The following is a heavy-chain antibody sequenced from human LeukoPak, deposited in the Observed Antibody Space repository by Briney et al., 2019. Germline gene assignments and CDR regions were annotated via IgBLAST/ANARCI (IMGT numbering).Heavy chain of an antibody. CDR3: ARRGPTSGRGGAFDY. D-gene: IGHD6-19*01. V-gene: IGHV4-39*01. CDR1: GGSFSSSSGYY. CDR2: INYSGTT. J-gene: IGHJ4*02. Sequence: PSETLSLTCTVSGGSFSSSSGYYWGWIRQPPGKGLEWIGSINYSGTTYYNPSLRSPVTISVDTSKKQLSLRLSSVTAADTAVYYCARRGPTSGRGGAFDYWGQGTLVTVSS.